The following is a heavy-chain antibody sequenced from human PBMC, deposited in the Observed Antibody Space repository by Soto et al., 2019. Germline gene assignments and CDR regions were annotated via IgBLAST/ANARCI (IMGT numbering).Heavy chain of an antibody. CDR2: IYYRGTT. D-gene: IGHD2-2*01. V-gene: IGHV4-59*11. J-gene: IGHJ4*02. Sequence: QVQLQESGPGLVKPSETLSLTCSVSGVSTSNHYWTWIRKPPGPGPEWIGGIYYRGTTNYNASFISRVTIALATSKNQFSLKLTSVTTADTADYYCARGGGSPYHGHALDYWGKGILVTVSS. CDR3: ARGGGSPYHGHALDY. CDR1: GVSTSNHY.